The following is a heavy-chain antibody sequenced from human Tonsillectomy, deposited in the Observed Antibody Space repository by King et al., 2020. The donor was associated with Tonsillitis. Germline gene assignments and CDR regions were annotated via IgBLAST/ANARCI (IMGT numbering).Heavy chain of an antibody. CDR2: IIPIFGTA. CDR1: GGTFSSYA. D-gene: IGHD3-10*01. V-gene: IGHV1-69*01. J-gene: IGHJ4*02. CDR3: ARSESPYGSWSHLYKDY. Sequence: QLVQSGAEVKKPGSSVKVSCKASGGTFSSYAISWVRQAPGQGLEWMGGIIPIFGTANYAQKFQGRVTITADESTSTAYMELSSLRSEDTAVYYCARSESPYGSWSHLYKDYWRQGKLLTVCS.